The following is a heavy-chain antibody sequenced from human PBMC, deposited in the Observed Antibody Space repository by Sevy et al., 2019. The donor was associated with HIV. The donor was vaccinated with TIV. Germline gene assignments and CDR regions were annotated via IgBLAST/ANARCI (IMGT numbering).Heavy chain of an antibody. CDR2: IYYSGST. V-gene: IGHV4-61*01. D-gene: IGHD3-22*01. J-gene: IGHJ4*02. CDR3: AREEGDSSGYIWFDY. CDR1: GGSVSSGSYY. Sequence: SETLSLTCTVSGGSVSSGSYYWSWIRQPPGKGLEWIGYIYYSGSTNYNPSLKSRVTISVDTSKNQFSLKLSSVTAADTAVYYCAREEGDSSGYIWFDYWGQRTLVTVSS.